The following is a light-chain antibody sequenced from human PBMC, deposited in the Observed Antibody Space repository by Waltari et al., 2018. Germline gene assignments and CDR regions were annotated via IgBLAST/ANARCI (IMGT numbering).Light chain of an antibody. CDR1: SSDVGSYNS. J-gene: IGLJ3*02. V-gene: IGLV2-14*01. CDR3: SSYTSSSTLHV. CDR2: EFS. Sequence: QSALTQPASVSGSPGQSITISCAGTSSDVGSYNSVSWYQHHPGKAPKLMIYEFSNRPSGVVNRFSGSKSGNTASLTISGLQAEDEADYYCSSYTSSSTLHVFGGGTKLTVL.